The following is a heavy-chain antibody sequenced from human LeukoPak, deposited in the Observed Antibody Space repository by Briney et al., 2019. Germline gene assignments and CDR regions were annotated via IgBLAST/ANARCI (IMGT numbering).Heavy chain of an antibody. V-gene: IGHV3-21*01. J-gene: IGHJ4*02. CDR1: GFTFSSYS. CDR3: ARGAGGTGDEYYFDY. CDR2: ISSSSSYI. D-gene: IGHD7-27*01. Sequence: GGSLRLSCAASGFTFSSYSMNWVRQAPGKGLEWVSSISSSSSYIYYADSVKGRFTISRDNAKNSLYLQMNSLRAEDTAVYYCARGAGGTGDEYYFDYWGQGALVTVSS.